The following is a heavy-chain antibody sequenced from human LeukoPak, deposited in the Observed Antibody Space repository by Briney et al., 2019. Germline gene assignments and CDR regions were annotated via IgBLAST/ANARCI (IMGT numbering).Heavy chain of an antibody. CDR3: ARDSSSSSLDFDY. J-gene: IGHJ4*02. Sequence: GGSLRLSCAASGFTFSSYSMNWVRQAPGKGLEWVSYISSSSSYIYYADSVKGRFTISRDNAKNSLYLQMNSLRAEDTAVCYCARDSSSSSLDFDYWGQGTLVTVSS. V-gene: IGHV3-21*05. D-gene: IGHD6-6*01. CDR1: GFTFSSYS. CDR2: ISSSSSYI.